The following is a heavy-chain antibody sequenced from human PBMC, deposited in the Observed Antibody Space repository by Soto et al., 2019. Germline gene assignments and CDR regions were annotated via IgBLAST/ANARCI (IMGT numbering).Heavy chain of an antibody. CDR1: GFTFSSYA. Sequence: QVQLVESGGGVVQPGRSLRLSCAASGFTFSSYAMHWVRQAPGKGLEWVAVISYDGSNKYYADSVNGRFTISRDNSKNTLYLQMNSLRAEDTAVYYCARGGGSYYYGMDVWGQGTTVTVSS. D-gene: IGHD2-15*01. J-gene: IGHJ6*02. V-gene: IGHV3-30-3*01. CDR2: ISYDGSNK. CDR3: ARGGGSYYYGMDV.